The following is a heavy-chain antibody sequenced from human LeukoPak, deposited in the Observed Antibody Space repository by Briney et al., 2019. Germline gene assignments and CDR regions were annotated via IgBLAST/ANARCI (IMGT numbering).Heavy chain of an antibody. CDR1: GYTFTGYY. CDR2: INPNSGGT. V-gene: IGHV1-2*02. CDR3: ARLACSGGSCYSALFGWFDP. J-gene: IGHJ5*02. Sequence: ASVKVSSKASGYTFTGYYMHWVRQAPGQGLEWMGWINPNSGGTNYAQKFQGRVTMTRDTSISTDYMELSRLRSDDTAVYYCARLACSGGSCYSALFGWFDPWGQGTLVPVSS. D-gene: IGHD2-15*01.